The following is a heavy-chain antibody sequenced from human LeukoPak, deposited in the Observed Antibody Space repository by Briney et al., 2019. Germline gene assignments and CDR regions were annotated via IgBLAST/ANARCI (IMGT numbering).Heavy chain of an antibody. CDR2: IYYSGST. V-gene: IGHV4-34*01. CDR3: ATRLDCSSTSCYANFDY. J-gene: IGHJ4*02. D-gene: IGHD2-2*01. Sequence: SETLSLTCAVYGGSFSGYYWSWIRQPPGKGLEWIGYIYYSGSTYYNPSLKSRVTISVDTSKNQFSLKLSSVTAADTAVYYCATRLDCSSTSCYANFDYWGQGTLVTVSS. CDR1: GGSFSGYY.